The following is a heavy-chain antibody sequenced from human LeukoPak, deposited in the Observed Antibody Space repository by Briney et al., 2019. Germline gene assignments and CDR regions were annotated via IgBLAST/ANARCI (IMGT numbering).Heavy chain of an antibody. CDR1: GFSLRTSGVG. D-gene: IGHD2-8*01. CDR2: IHWNDDK. CDR3: SHFREMLYSHSLGFCY. Sequence: ESGPTLVKPTQTLTLTCTFSGFSLRTSGVGVGWIRQPPGKALEWLALIHWNDDKRHSPSMQSMLNLNNDTFKNPVVLKMTNLGPVDTANYYLSHFREMLYSHSLGFCYWGQGTLLTVSS. V-gene: IGHV2-5*01. J-gene: IGHJ4*02.